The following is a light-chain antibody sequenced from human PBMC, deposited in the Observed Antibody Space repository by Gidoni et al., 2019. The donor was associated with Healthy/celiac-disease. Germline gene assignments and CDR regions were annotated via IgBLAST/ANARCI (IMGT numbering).Light chain of an antibody. J-gene: IGLJ1*01. CDR3: CSYAGSSTFYV. V-gene: IGLV2-23*01. CDR1: SSDVGSYNL. Sequence: QSALTQPASVSGSPGQSITISCTGTSSDVGSYNLVSLYQHHPGKAPKLMIYEGSKRPSGVSNRFSGSKSGNTASLTISGLQAEDEADYYCCSYAGSSTFYVFGTGTKVTVL. CDR2: EGS.